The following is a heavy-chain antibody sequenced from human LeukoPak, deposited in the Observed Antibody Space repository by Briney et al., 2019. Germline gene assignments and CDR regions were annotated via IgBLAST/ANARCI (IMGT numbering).Heavy chain of an antibody. CDR1: GGSISSSSYY. J-gene: IGHJ4*02. CDR2: IYYSGST. Sequence: TSETLSLTCTVSGGSISSSSYYWSWIRQPPGKGLEWIGYIYYSGSTNYNPSLKSRVTISVDTSKNQFSLKLSSVTAADTAVYYCARGGYSSGWYYFDYWGQGTLVTVSS. V-gene: IGHV4-61*01. CDR3: ARGGYSSGWYYFDY. D-gene: IGHD6-19*01.